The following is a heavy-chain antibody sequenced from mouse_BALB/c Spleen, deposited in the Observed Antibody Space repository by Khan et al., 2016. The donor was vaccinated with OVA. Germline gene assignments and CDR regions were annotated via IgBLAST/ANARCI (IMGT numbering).Heavy chain of an antibody. CDR3: ARRTTGYAIDY. J-gene: IGHJ4*01. CDR1: GYTFTSNT. D-gene: IGHD2-14*01. V-gene: IGHV1-4*01. CDR2: INPRSSYT. Sequence: VQLQQSGAELARPGASVKMSCKASGYTFTSNTMHWVKQRPGQGLEWIGYINPRSSYTNYNQKFKDKATLTADKSSSTAYMQLSSLTSEDSAVXYGARRTTGYAIDYWGQGTSVTVSS.